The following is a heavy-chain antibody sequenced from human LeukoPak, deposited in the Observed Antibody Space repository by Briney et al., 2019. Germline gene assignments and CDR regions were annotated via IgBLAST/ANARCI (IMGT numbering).Heavy chain of an antibody. CDR3: ARDAYGSGSLGY. CDR1: GYSFTLYV. V-gene: IGHV1-3*01. Sequence: ASVKVSCKASGYSFTLYVIHWVRQVPGQRLEWMGWINAGNGDTKYSQKFQGRVTITRDTSASAAYMELSSLRSEDSAVYYCARDAYGSGSLGYWGQGTLVTVSS. CDR2: INAGNGDT. D-gene: IGHD3-10*01. J-gene: IGHJ4*02.